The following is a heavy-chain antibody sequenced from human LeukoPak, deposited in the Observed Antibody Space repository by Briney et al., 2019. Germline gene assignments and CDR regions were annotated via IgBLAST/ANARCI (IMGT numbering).Heavy chain of an antibody. CDR1: GGSISSGGYY. D-gene: IGHD4-17*01. CDR2: IYYSGST. CDR3: ARATVTGAFDY. V-gene: IGHV4-31*03. Sequence: SETLSLTCTVSGGSISSGGYYWSWIRQHPGRGLEWIGYIYYSGSTYYNPSLKSRVTISVDTSKNQFSLKLSSVTAADTAVYYCARATVTGAFDYWGQGTLVTVSS. J-gene: IGHJ4*02.